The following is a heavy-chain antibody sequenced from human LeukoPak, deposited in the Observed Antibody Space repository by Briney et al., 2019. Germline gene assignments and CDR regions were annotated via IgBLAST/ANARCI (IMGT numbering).Heavy chain of an antibody. CDR2: IYYTGAT. Sequence: SETLSLACTVSGGSISGYLWSCIRQPPGQGLEFIGYIYYTGATLYNPSLKSRVTMSVDTSKNQFSLKLSSVTAADTAVYYCARHDPVGYYQHGMDVWGQGTTVTVSS. J-gene: IGHJ6*02. V-gene: IGHV4-59*08. D-gene: IGHD2-15*01. CDR1: GGSISGYL. CDR3: ARHDPVGYYQHGMDV.